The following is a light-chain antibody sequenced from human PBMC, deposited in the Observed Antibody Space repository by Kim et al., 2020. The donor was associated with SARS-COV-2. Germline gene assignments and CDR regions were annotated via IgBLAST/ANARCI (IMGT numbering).Light chain of an antibody. CDR3: QVWAGSSWV. CDR1: NIGSKN. J-gene: IGLJ3*02. V-gene: IGLV3-9*01. CDR2: RDT. Sequence: SYELTQPLSVSTALGQTARISCRGDNIGSKNVHWYQQKPGQAPVLVIFRDTNRPSGIPERFSDSNSGNTATLTINRAQAGDEADFYCQVWAGSSWVFGGGTQLTVL.